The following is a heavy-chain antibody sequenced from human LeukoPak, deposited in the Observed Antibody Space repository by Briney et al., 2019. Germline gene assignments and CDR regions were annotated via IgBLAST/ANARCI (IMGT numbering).Heavy chain of an antibody. V-gene: IGHV3-23*01. CDR1: GFTFTSYA. CDR2: ISGSAATT. J-gene: IGHJ4*02. Sequence: PGGSLRLSCAASGFTFTSYAMSWVRQAPGKGLEWVSAISGSAATTYYADSVKGRFTISRDNSKNTLYLQMNSLRAEDTAVYYCAVQCGTSCYTVFDYWGQGTLVTVSS. CDR3: AVQCGTSCYTVFDY. D-gene: IGHD2-2*02.